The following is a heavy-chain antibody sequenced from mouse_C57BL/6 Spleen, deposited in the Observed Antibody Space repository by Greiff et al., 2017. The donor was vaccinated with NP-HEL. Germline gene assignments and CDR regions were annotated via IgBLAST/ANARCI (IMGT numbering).Heavy chain of an antibody. V-gene: IGHV1-80*01. D-gene: IGHD2-13*01. CDR2: IYPGDGDT. CDR1: GYAFSSYW. CDR3: ARSDYIYYYAMDY. Sequence: QVQLKQSGAELVKPGASVKISCKASGYAFSSYWMNWVKQRPGKGLEWIGQIYPGDGDTNYNGKFKGKATLTADKSSSTAYMQLSSLTSEDSAVYFCARSDYIYYYAMDYWGQGTAVTVSS. J-gene: IGHJ4*01.